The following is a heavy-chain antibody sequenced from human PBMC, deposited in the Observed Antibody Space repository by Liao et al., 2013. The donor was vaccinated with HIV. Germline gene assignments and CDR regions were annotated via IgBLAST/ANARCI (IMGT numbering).Heavy chain of an antibody. CDR1: GGSFSGYY. CDR2: VYHTGST. V-gene: IGHV4-34*01. D-gene: IGHD5-12*01. Sequence: QVQLQQWGARLLKPSETLSLTCAVYGGSFSGYYWTWIRQPPGKGLEWIGQVYHTGSTNYSPSLKSRVTVSVDTSKNQFSLKLSSVTAADTAVYYCARAPGVTNTHYYYYMDVWGKGTTVTVSS. CDR3: ARAPGVTNTHYYYYMDV. J-gene: IGHJ6*03.